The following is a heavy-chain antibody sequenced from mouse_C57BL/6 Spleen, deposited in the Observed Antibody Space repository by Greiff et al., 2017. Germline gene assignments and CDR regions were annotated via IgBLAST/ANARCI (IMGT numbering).Heavy chain of an antibody. CDR2: ISSGSSTI. V-gene: IGHV5-17*01. CDR3: ARSPLLLRYYFDY. CDR1: GFTFSDYG. D-gene: IGHD1-1*01. J-gene: IGHJ2*01. Sequence: EVMLVESGGGLVKPGGSLKLSCAASGFTFSDYGMHWVRQAPEKGLEWVAYISSGSSTIYYADKVKGRFTISRDNAKNTLFLQMTSLRSEDTAMYYCARSPLLLRYYFDYWGQGTTLTVSS.